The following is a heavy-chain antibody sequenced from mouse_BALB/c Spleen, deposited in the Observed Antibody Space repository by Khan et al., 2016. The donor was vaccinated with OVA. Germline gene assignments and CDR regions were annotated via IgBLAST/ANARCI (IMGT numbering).Heavy chain of an antibody. Sequence: QVQLQQSGPELVKPGSSMKMSCKASGYTFTDYVLNWVKQRTGQGLEWIGEIFPGSGGTYYNEKFKGKATLTADKSSNTVYMQLSSLTSEDSAVDFCASSVYGSLVYWGQGTTLTVSS. CDR3: ASSVYGSLVY. CDR1: GYTFTDYV. J-gene: IGHJ2*01. CDR2: IFPGSGGT. D-gene: IGHD1-1*01. V-gene: IGHV1-77*01.